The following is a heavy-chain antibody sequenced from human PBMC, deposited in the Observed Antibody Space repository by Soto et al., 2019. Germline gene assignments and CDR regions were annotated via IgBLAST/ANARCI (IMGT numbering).Heavy chain of an antibody. Sequence: SETLSLTCTVSGGSISSGGHYWGWIRQPPGKGLEWIGNSYYRGNTYYNPSLRSRVTISVDTSKNQFSLKVTSLTVADTAVYYCARHRDTSSRYLLPDYWGQGILVTVSS. CDR2: SYYRGNT. D-gene: IGHD6-13*01. V-gene: IGHV4-39*01. CDR1: GGSISSGGHY. CDR3: ARHRDTSSRYLLPDY. J-gene: IGHJ4*02.